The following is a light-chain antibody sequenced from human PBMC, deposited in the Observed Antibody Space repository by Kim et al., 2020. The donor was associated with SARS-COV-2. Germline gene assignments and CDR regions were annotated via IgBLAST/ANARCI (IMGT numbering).Light chain of an antibody. J-gene: IGKJ4*01. V-gene: IGKV3-20*01. CDR2: GAS. CDR3: QQYERSVSGLT. CDR1: QSVSNNY. Sequence: EIVLTQSPGTLSLSPGERATLSCRASQSVSNNYLAWYQQKPGQAPRLLIYGASSRATGIADRFSGSGSETDFTLTISRLEPEDFAVYYCQQYERSVSGLTFGGGTKVDIK.